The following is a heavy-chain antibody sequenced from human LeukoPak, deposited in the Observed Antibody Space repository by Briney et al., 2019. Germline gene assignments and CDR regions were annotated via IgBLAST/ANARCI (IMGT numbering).Heavy chain of an antibody. CDR1: GGSISSYY. V-gene: IGHV4-59*01. CDR3: ARQSSYYYYYMDV. J-gene: IGHJ6*03. Sequence: SETLSLTCTVSGGSISSYYWSWIRQPPGKGLEWIGYIYYSGSTNYNPSLKSRVTISVDTSKNRFSLKLSSVTAADTAVYYCARQSSYYYYYMDVWGKGTTVTVSS. CDR2: IYYSGST.